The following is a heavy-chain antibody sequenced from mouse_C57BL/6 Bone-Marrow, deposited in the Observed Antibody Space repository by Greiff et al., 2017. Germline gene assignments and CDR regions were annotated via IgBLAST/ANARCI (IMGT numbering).Heavy chain of an antibody. V-gene: IGHV5-17*01. J-gene: IGHJ3*01. Sequence: EVKLMESGGGLVKPGGSLKLSCAASGFTFSDYGMHWVRQAPEKGLEWVAYISSGSSTIYYADTVKGRFTISRDNAKNTLFLQMTSLRSEDTAMYYYARKTLKQAWFAYWGQGTLVTVSA. CDR2: ISSGSSTI. CDR3: ARKTLKQAWFAY. D-gene: IGHD1-3*01. CDR1: GFTFSDYG.